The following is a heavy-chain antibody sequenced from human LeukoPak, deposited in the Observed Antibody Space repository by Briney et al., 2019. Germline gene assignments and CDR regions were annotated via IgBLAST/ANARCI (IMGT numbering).Heavy chain of an antibody. V-gene: IGHV3-21*01. Sequence: GGSLRLSCAASGFTFSSYSMNWVRQAPGKGLEWVSSISSSSSYIYYADSVKGRFTISRDNAKNSLYLQMNSLGAEDTAVYYCARDEYSSSFNWFDPWGQGTLVTVSS. CDR3: ARDEYSSSFNWFDP. J-gene: IGHJ5*02. CDR1: GFTFSSYS. CDR2: ISSSSSYI. D-gene: IGHD6-6*01.